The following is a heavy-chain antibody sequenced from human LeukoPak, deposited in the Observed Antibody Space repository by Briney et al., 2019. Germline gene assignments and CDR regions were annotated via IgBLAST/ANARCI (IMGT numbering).Heavy chain of an antibody. CDR1: GFIFSSYG. CDR3: AKDYYDSSGYDAFDI. V-gene: IGHV3-33*06. D-gene: IGHD3-22*01. CDR2: IWYDGSNK. J-gene: IGHJ3*02. Sequence: GGSLRLSCAASGFIFSSYGMHWVRQSPGKGLEWVAVIWYDGSNKYYADSVKGRFTISRDNSKNTLYLQMDSLRAEDTAVYYCAKDYYDSSGYDAFDIWGQGTMVTVSS.